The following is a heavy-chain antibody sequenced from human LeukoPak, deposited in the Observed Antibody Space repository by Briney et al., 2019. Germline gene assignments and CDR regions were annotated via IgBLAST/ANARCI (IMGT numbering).Heavy chain of an antibody. Sequence: GGSLRLSCAASGXTVSSNYMSWVRQAPGKGLEWVSVIYSGGSTYYADSVKGRFTISRDNSKNTLYLQMNSLRAEDTAVYYCAREMYSSGWCFDYWGQGTLVTVSS. CDR3: AREMYSSGWCFDY. J-gene: IGHJ4*02. D-gene: IGHD6-19*01. CDR2: IYSGGST. CDR1: GXTVSSNY. V-gene: IGHV3-66*01.